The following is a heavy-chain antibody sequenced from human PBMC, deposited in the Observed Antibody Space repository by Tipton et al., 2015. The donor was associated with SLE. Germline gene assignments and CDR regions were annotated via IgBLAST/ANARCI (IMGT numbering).Heavy chain of an antibody. CDR3: ARKSYDILTGLY. D-gene: IGHD3-9*01. Sequence: LRLSCTVSGGSISSGDYYWSWIRQPPGKGLEWIGYIYYSGSTYYNPSLKSRVTISVDTSKNQFSLKLSSVTAADTAVYYCARKSYDILTGLYWGQGTLVTVSS. V-gene: IGHV4-30-4*01. CDR1: GGSISSGDYY. J-gene: IGHJ4*02. CDR2: IYYSGST.